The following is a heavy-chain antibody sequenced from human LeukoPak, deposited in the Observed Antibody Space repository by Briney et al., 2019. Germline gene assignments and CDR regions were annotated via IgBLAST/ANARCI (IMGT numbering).Heavy chain of an antibody. CDR1: GFTFSSFA. CDR2: VSGNGAYT. Sequence: GGSLRLSCAASGFTFSSFAMSWVRQAPGKGLQWVSTVSGNGAYTYYPDSVKGRFTISRDNSKNTLYLQMNSLRAEDTAVYYCAKDAVEQWLVPYYYYGMDVWGQGTTVTVSS. V-gene: IGHV3-23*01. CDR3: AKDAVEQWLVPYYYYGMDV. J-gene: IGHJ6*02. D-gene: IGHD6-19*01.